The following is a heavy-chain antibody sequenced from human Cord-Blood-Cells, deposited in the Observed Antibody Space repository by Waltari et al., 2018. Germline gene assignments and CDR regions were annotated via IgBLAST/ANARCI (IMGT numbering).Heavy chain of an antibody. D-gene: IGHD3-3*01. Sequence: EVQLVESGGGLVQPGRSLRLSCAASGFTFDDYAMHWVRQAPGKGLEWVSGISWNSGSIGYADSVKSRFTISRDNAKNSLYLQMNSLRAEDTALYYCAKDIVPVYDFWSGYDAFDIWGQGTMVTVSS. CDR2: ISWNSGSI. V-gene: IGHV3-9*01. J-gene: IGHJ3*02. CDR1: GFTFDDYA. CDR3: AKDIVPVYDFWSGYDAFDI.